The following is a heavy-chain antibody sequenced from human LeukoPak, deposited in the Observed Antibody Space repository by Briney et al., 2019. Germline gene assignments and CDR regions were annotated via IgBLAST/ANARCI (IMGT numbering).Heavy chain of an antibody. CDR3: AKGVLWFGELLPFDY. CDR2: ISYDGSNK. CDR1: GFTFSSYA. Sequence: GGSLRLSCAASGFTFSSYAMSWVRQAPGKGLEWVAVISYDGSNKYYADSVKGRFTISRDNSKNTLYLQMNSLRAEDTAVYYCAKGVLWFGELLPFDYWGQGTLVTVSS. D-gene: IGHD3-10*01. J-gene: IGHJ4*02. V-gene: IGHV3-30*18.